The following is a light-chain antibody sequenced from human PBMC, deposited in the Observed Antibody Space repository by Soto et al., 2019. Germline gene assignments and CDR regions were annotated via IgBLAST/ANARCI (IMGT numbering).Light chain of an antibody. CDR2: GAS. J-gene: IGKJ1*01. Sequence: EIVFTKKKGTLSLSPGERAPPSCRASQSVSSSYLSWYQHKPGQAPRLLIYGASSRATGIPDRFSGSGSGTDFTLTISRLEPEDFAVYYCLHYGSPFGQGTKVDIK. CDR3: LHYGSP. CDR1: QSVSSSY. V-gene: IGKV3-20*01.